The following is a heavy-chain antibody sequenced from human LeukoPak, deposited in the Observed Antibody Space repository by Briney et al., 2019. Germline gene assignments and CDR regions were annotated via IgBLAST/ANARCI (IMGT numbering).Heavy chain of an antibody. CDR1: RFIFSNYG. CDR2: IWYDGSKK. CDR3: ARDRCAGDCHGFDY. J-gene: IGHJ4*02. V-gene: IGHV3-33*01. D-gene: IGHD2-21*02. Sequence: GRSLRLSCAASRFIFSNYGMHWVRQAPGKGLEWVAGIWYDGSKKYYGGSVKGRFTISRDNSKNTLYLQLNSLRAEDTALYYCARDRCAGDCHGFDYWGQGTLVTVSS.